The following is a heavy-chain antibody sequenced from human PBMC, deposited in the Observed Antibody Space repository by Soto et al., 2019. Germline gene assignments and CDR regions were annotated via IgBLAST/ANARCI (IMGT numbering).Heavy chain of an antibody. J-gene: IGHJ6*02. Sequence: PSETLSLTCTVSGGSIGSSNWWSWVRQSPGKGLEWIGEIHDSGSTNYSPSLKSRVTISVDTSKNQFSLQLNSVTPEDTAVYYCARERPNIVLVPAAIDGMDVWGQGTTVTVSS. D-gene: IGHD2-2*01. CDR3: ARERPNIVLVPAAIDGMDV. CDR1: GGSIGSSNW. V-gene: IGHV4-4*02. CDR2: IHDSGST.